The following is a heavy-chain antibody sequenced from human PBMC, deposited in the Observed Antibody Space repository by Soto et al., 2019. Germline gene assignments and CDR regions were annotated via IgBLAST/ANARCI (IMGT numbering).Heavy chain of an antibody. CDR2: INPGSGDA. V-gene: IGHV1-3*01. CDR1: GYTFTMFP. CDR3: ASRPSLERGPFDY. J-gene: IGHJ4*02. Sequence: ASVKVSCKGSGYTFTMFPIHWVRQAPGQSLEWMGWINPGSGDAEYSQKCQDRVTITRDTAARTAYMELSGLRSEDTALYFCASRPSLERGPFDYWGQGTPVTVSS. D-gene: IGHD1-1*01.